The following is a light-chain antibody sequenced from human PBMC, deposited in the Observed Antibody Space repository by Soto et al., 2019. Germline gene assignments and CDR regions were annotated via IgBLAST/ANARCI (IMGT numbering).Light chain of an antibody. CDR1: RSFASSY. CDR3: QQRSNLPPT. V-gene: IGKV3D-20*02. CDR2: RAS. Sequence: EIGLTQSPATLSLSPGERATLFCRASRSFASSYLAWYQQKPGQAPRLLIYRASSRATGIPDRFSGGGSGTDFTLTISSLEPEDFAVYYCQQRSNLPPTFGQGTRLEIK. J-gene: IGKJ5*01.